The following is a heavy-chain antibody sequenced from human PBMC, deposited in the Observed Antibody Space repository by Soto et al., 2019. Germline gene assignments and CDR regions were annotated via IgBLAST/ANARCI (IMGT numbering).Heavy chain of an antibody. Sequence: PGGSLRLSCAASGFTFSSYSLNWVRQAPGKGLEWVSSISSSSSYIYYADSVEGRFTISRDNAKNSLYLQMNSLRAEDTAVYYCARETISTGYSSGWPDYWGQGTLVTVSS. CDR2: ISSSSSYI. CDR1: GFTFSSYS. J-gene: IGHJ4*02. V-gene: IGHV3-21*01. CDR3: ARETISTGYSSGWPDY. D-gene: IGHD6-19*01.